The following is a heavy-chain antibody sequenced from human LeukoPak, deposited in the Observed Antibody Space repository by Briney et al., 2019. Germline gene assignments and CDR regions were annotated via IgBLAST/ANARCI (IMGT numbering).Heavy chain of an antibody. CDR2: ISGSGGST. V-gene: IGHV3-23*01. D-gene: IGHD5-18*01. CDR3: AKQMVKWYYFDY. CDR1: GFTFSSYA. J-gene: IGHJ4*02. Sequence: GGSLRLSCAASGFTFSSYAMSWVRQAPGKGLEWVSAISGSGGSTYYADSVKGRFTISRDNSKNALYLQMNSLRAEDTAVYYCAKQMVKWYYFDYWGQGTLVTVSS.